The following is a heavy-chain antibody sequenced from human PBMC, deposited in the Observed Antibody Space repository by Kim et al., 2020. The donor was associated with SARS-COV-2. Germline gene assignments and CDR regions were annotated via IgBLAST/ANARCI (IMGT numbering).Heavy chain of an antibody. J-gene: IGHJ6*02. CDR1: GFTFDDYT. Sequence: GGSLRLSCAASGFTFDDYTMHWVRQAPGKGLEWVSLISWDGGSTYYADSVKGRFTISRDNSKNSLYLQMNSLRTEDTALYYCAKDMSNRGYDFWSGYYTDYYYYGMDVWGQGTTVTVSS. CDR2: ISWDGGST. CDR3: AKDMSNRGYDFWSGYYTDYYYYGMDV. V-gene: IGHV3-43*01. D-gene: IGHD3-3*01.